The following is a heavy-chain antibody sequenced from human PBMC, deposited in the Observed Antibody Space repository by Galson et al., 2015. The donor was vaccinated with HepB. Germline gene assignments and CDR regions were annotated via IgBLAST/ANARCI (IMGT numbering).Heavy chain of an antibody. CDR3: AKDHGGWYREELDY. CDR2: ISYDGSNK. CDR1: GFTFSSYG. D-gene: IGHD6-19*01. V-gene: IGHV3-30*18. Sequence: SLRLSCAASGFTFSSYGMHWVCQAPGKGLEWVAVISYDGSNKYYADSVKGRFTISRDNSKNTLYLQMNSLRAEDTAVYYCAKDHGGWYREELDYWGQGTLVTVSS. J-gene: IGHJ4*02.